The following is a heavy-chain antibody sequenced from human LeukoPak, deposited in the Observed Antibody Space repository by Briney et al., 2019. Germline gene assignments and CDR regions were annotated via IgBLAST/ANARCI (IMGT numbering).Heavy chain of an antibody. Sequence: GGSLRLSCAASGFTFSAYGIHWVRQAPGKGLEWVAVISYDGSNKYYVDSVKGRFTISRDNSKNTLYLQMNSLRAEDTAVYYCARESNWGGDAFDIWGLGTMVTVSS. J-gene: IGHJ3*02. CDR2: ISYDGSNK. CDR3: ARESNWGGDAFDI. V-gene: IGHV3-30*03. CDR1: GFTFSAYG. D-gene: IGHD7-27*01.